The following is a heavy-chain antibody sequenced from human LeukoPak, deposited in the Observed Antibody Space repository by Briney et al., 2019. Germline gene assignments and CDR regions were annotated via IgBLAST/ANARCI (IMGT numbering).Heavy chain of an antibody. J-gene: IGHJ4*02. CDR2: VAHDGTVK. CDR1: GFTFSNYG. D-gene: IGHD1-7*01. CDR3: AKEEGIKRGTNFDS. Sequence: GGSLRLSCVGSGFTFSNYGMHWVRQAPDKGLEWVAVVAHDGTVKYYADPAKGRFTISRDNGKNTLYLEMTSLRPEDTAVYYCAKEEGIKRGTNFDSWGQGTLVTVSS. V-gene: IGHV3-30*18.